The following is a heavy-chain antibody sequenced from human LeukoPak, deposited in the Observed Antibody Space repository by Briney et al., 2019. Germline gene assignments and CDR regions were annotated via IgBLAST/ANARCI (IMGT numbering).Heavy chain of an antibody. CDR1: GYTFGSYA. V-gene: IGHV3-30*04. J-gene: IGHJ6*02. CDR2: ISHDGRHK. Sequence: GRSLRLSCAASGYTFGSYALHWVRQAPGKGLEWVAVISHDGRHKFYADSVTGRLTISRDNSKNTLDLQANNLRAEDTAMYYCARGLVTTVVRGVPGWGGMDVWGQGTAVTVSS. D-gene: IGHD3-10*01. CDR3: ARGLVTTVVRGVPGWGGMDV.